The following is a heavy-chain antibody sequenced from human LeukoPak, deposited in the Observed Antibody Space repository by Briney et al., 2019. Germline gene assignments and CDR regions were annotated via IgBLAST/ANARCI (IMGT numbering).Heavy chain of an antibody. D-gene: IGHD2-15*01. CDR3: GRLRRESIFSYIGFDY. J-gene: IGHJ4*02. Sequence: SETLSLTCTVSSDSISKNHVFWAWLRQPPGKGLEWLGSVSYFGSSNYNPSFKSRATVSVNTSKNQFSLKLSSVTAADTAVYYCGRLRRESIFSYIGFDYWGQGILVTVSS. V-gene: IGHV4-39*01. CDR1: SDSISKNHVF. CDR2: VSYFGSS.